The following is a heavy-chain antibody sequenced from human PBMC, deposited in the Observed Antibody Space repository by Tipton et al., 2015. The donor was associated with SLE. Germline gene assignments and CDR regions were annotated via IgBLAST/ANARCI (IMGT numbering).Heavy chain of an antibody. J-gene: IGHJ2*01. CDR2: IYYSGST. D-gene: IGHD3-10*01. Sequence: TLSLTCTVSGGSISSYYWSWIRQPPGKGLEWIGYIYYSGSTNYNPSLKSRVTISVDTSKNQFSLKLSSVTAADTAVYYCASDPGNDQDYWYFDLWGRGTLVTVSS. V-gene: IGHV4-59*01. CDR3: ASDPGNDQDYWYFDL. CDR1: GGSISSYY.